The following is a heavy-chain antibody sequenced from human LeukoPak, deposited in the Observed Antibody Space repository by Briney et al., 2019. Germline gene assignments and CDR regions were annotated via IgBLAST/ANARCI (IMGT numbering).Heavy chain of an antibody. CDR2: ISYDGSSK. CDR1: GFTFSTYA. Sequence: AGGSLRLSCAASGFTFSTYAMHWVRQATGKGLEWVAVISYDGSSKYYADSVKGRFTISRDNSKNTLYLQMNSLRAEDTAVYYCARARSSYGYGDAFDIWGQGTMVTVSS. CDR3: ARARSSYGYGDAFDI. V-gene: IGHV3-30*04. D-gene: IGHD5-18*01. J-gene: IGHJ3*02.